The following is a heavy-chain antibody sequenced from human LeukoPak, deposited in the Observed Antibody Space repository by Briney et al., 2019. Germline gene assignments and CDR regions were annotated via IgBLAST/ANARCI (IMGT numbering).Heavy chain of an antibody. V-gene: IGHV3-23*01. J-gene: IGHJ4*02. CDR2: ISGSGGST. D-gene: IGHD6-19*01. CDR3: AKVYSGWSPLDY. CDR1: GFTFSSYA. Sequence: GGSLRLSCAASGFTFSSYALTWVRQAPGKGLEWVSAISGSGGSTYYADSVKGRFTISRDNSKNTLYLQMNSLRVDDTAVYYCAKVYSGWSPLDYWGQGTLVTVSS.